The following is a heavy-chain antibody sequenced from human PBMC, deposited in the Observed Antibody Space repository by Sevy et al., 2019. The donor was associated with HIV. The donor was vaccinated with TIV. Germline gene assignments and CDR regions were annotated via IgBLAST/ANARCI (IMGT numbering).Heavy chain of an antibody. D-gene: IGHD4-17*01. V-gene: IGHV3-23*01. Sequence: GGSLRLSCAASGFPFSSYAMSWVRQAPGKGLEWVSTISGSGGSAYYAESVKGRLTISRDNSKNTPFLQMNSLRAEDTAVYYCAKGLRGTTTNNWFDPWGQGTLVTVSS. CDR2: ISGSGGSA. J-gene: IGHJ5*02. CDR3: AKGLRGTTTNNWFDP. CDR1: GFPFSSYA.